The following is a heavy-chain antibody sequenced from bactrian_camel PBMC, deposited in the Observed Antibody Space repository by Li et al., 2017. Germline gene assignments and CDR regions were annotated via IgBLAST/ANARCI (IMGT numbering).Heavy chain of an antibody. J-gene: IGHJ4*01. D-gene: IGHD4*01. CDR3: AADLRAGGALARLTPAYKY. CDR1: GDIDSRAC. V-gene: IGHV3S53*01. CDR2: ISADGGYI. Sequence: VQLVESGGGSVQAGGSLRLSCAASGDIDSRACMGWWRQAPGEEREGVARISADGGYILYANSVKGRFTISRDSTKNMLYLQMSSLQPEDTATYYCAADLRAGGALARLTPAYKYRGQGTQVTVS.